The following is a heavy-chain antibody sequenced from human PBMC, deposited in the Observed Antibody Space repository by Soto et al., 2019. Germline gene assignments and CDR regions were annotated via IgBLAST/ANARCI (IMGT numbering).Heavy chain of an antibody. J-gene: IGHJ4*02. V-gene: IGHV1-18*01. CDR2: ISAYNGNP. Sequence: QVQLVQSGGEMKKPGASVKVSCKASGYIFTSYGISWVRKAPGQGLEWMGWISAYNGNPKYAQRFRGNVTMSTDISTTTAYMELRSLNSDDTAVYYCARARSSSCPIDHWGQGTLVTVSS. CDR1: GYIFTSYG. CDR3: ARARSSSCPIDH.